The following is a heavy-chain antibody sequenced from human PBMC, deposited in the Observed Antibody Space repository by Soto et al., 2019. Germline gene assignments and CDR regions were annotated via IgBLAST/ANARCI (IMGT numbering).Heavy chain of an antibody. CDR1: GGSFSGYY. J-gene: IGHJ5*02. V-gene: IGHV4-34*01. CDR2: INHSGST. D-gene: IGHD3-22*01. Sequence: SETLSLTCAVYGGSFSGYYWSWIRQPPGKGLEWIGEINHSGSTNYNPSLKSRVTISVDTSKNQFSLKLSSVTAADTAVYYCARDFRGFDYYDSSGYYFPRGFDPWGQGTLVTVSS. CDR3: ARDFRGFDYYDSSGYYFPRGFDP.